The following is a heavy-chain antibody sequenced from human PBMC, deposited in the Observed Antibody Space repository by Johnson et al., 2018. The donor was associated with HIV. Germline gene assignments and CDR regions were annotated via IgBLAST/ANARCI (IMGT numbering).Heavy chain of an antibody. V-gene: IGHV3-66*01. J-gene: IGHJ3*02. Sequence: VQLVESGGGLVQPGGSLRLSCAASGFTFSSYAMSWVRQAPGKGLEWVSVIYSGGSTYYADPVKGRFTISRDNSKNTLYLQMNSLRAEDTAVYYCARAGDYDAFDIWGQGTMVTVSS. CDR2: IYSGGST. CDR3: ARAGDYDAFDI. D-gene: IGHD3-16*01. CDR1: GFTFSSYA.